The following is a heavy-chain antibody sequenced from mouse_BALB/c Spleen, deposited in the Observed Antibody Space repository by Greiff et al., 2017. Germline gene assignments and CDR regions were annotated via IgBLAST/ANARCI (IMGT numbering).Heavy chain of an antibody. CDR1: GFTFSSYG. J-gene: IGHJ1*01. V-gene: IGHV5-6-3*01. CDR2: INSNGGST. CDR3: ARYYGSRYFEF. D-gene: IGHD1-1*01. Sequence: EVMLVESGGGLVQPGGSLKLSCAASGFTFSSYGMSWVRQTPDKRLELVATINSNGGSTYYPDSVKGRFTISRDNAKNTLYLQMSSLKSEDTAMYYCARYYGSRYFEFWGAGTTVTVSS.